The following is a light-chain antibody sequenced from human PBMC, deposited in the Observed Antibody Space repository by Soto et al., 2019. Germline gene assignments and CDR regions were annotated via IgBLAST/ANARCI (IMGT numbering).Light chain of an antibody. Sequence: DVQMTQSPSSLSAAVGDSLTLTCRASQTVTSYLNWYQQKPGKAPKLLIYAASTLQSGVPSRFIGSGFGTEFTLTISSLQPEDFATYYCEQSYRFAKTFGRGTKVEVK. CDR2: AAS. CDR3: EQSYRFAKT. J-gene: IGKJ1*01. V-gene: IGKV1-39*01. CDR1: QTVTSY.